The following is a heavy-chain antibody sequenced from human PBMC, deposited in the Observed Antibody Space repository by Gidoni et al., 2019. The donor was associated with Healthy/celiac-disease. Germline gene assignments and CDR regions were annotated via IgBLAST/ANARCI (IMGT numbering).Heavy chain of an antibody. V-gene: IGHV3-43*01. CDR2: ISWDGGST. CDR1: GFTFVDYT. CDR3: ARGLGGIVGATNYFDY. J-gene: IGHJ4*02. Sequence: EVQLVESGGVVVQPGGSLRLSCAASGFTFVDYTMHWVRQAPGKGLDWFSLISWDGGSTYYADSVKGRFTISRDNSKNSLYLQMNSLRTEDTALYYCARGLGGIVGATNYFDYWGQGTLVTVSS. D-gene: IGHD1-26*01.